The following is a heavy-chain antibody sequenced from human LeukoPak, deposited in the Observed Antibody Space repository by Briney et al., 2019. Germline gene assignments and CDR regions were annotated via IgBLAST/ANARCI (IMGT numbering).Heavy chain of an antibody. Sequence: PSETLSLTCTVSGDSVSSSPYHWGWIRQPPGEGLEWIGTVHYSGNTYFNPSLKSRVTISVDTSENLFSLRLSSVTAADTAVYYCARRPMSSRDGYNFYFDYWGQGTLVTVSS. CDR1: GDSVSSSPYH. CDR2: VHYSGNT. J-gene: IGHJ4*02. CDR3: ARRPMSSRDGYNFYFDY. V-gene: IGHV4-39*01. D-gene: IGHD5-24*01.